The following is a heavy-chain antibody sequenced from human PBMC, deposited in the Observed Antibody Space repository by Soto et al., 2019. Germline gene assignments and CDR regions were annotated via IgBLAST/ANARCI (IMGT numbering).Heavy chain of an antibody. CDR3: VRSLYDSSGYVHGMDV. D-gene: IGHD3-22*01. Sequence: TSETLSLTCAVSGYSITISNWWGCLRQPPGKGLEWIGNIYYSGSTFYNPSLESRVTMSVDMSKNQFSLKLSSVTAVDTAVYYCVRSLYDSSGYVHGMDVWGQGTTVTVSS. CDR2: IYYSGST. CDR1: GYSITISNW. J-gene: IGHJ6*02. V-gene: IGHV4-28*01.